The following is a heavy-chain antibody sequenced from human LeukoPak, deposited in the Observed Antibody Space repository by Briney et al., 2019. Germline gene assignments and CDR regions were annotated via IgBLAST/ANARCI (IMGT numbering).Heavy chain of an antibody. V-gene: IGHV1-8*01. CDR1: GYTFTNYD. J-gene: IGHJ4*02. CDR2: MNPDNGNT. Sequence: ASVKVSCKASGYTFTNYDINWVRQATGQGLEWMGWMNPDNGNTGYAQKFQGRVTMTRNTSISTAYMELSSLRSEDTAVYYCAKGRLDYGDYVSDYWGQGTLVTVSS. CDR3: AKGRLDYGDYVSDY. D-gene: IGHD4-17*01.